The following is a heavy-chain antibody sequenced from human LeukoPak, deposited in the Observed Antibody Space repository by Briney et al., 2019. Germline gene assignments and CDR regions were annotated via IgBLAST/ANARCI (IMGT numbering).Heavy chain of an antibody. CDR1: GFTFSSYS. J-gene: IGHJ6*04. V-gene: IGHV3-21*01. CDR2: ISSSSDYI. Sequence: GGSLRLSCAASGFTFSSYSMNGVRQAPGKGLEWVSSISSSSDYIYHADSLKGRFTISRDNAKNSLYLQMNSLRAEDTAVYYCARDSKLYCSSTSCYMDVWGKGTTVTVSS. D-gene: IGHD2-2*01. CDR3: ARDSKLYCSSTSCYMDV.